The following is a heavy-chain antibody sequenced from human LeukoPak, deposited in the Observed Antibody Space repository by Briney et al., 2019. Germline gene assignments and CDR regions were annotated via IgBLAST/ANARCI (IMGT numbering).Heavy chain of an antibody. CDR2: ISSSSSYT. D-gene: IGHD5-24*01. CDR1: GFTFSDYY. Sequence: KAGGSLRLSCAASGFTFSDYYMSWIRQAPGKGLEWVSYISSSSSYTNYADSVKGRFTISRDNAKNSLYLQMNSLRAEDTAVHYCARELDGYNAVDYWGQGTLVTVSS. V-gene: IGHV3-11*06. CDR3: ARELDGYNAVDY. J-gene: IGHJ4*02.